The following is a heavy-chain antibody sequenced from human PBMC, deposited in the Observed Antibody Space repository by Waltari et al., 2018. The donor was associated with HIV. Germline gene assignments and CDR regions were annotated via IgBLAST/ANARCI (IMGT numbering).Heavy chain of an antibody. V-gene: IGHV3-7*01. CDR3: ARITIFGVVNDYGMDV. CDR1: GFTFSSYW. D-gene: IGHD3-3*01. J-gene: IGHJ6*02. CDR2: IKQDGSEK. Sequence: EVQLVESGGGLVQPGGSLRLSCAASGFTFSSYWMSWVRQAPGKGLEWVANIKQDGSEKYYVDSVKGRFTISRENAKNSLYLQMSSLRAEDTAVYYCARITIFGVVNDYGMDVWGQGTTVTVSS.